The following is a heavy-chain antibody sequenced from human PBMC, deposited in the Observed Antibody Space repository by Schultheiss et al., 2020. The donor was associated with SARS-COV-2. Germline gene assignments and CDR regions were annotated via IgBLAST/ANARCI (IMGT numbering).Heavy chain of an antibody. CDR1: GFTVSSNY. J-gene: IGHJ4*02. Sequence: GGSLRLSCAASGFTVSSNYMSWVRQAPGKGLEWVSVIYSGGSTYYADSVKGRFNISRDNSKNTLYLQMNSLRAEDTAVYYCAREREGYSSSSHPFDYWGQGTLVTVSS. CDR3: AREREGYSSSSHPFDY. CDR2: IYSGGST. D-gene: IGHD6-6*01. V-gene: IGHV3-66*01.